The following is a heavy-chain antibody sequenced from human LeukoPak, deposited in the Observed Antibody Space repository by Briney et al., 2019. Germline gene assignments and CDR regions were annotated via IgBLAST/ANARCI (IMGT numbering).Heavy chain of an antibody. CDR3: ARVPNCSSTSCYRMDV. CDR1: GYTFTSYG. Sequence: ASVKVSCKASGYTFTSYGISWVRQAPGQGLEWMGWISAYNGNTNYAQKLQGRVTMTTDTSTSTAYMELGSLRSDDTAVYYCARVPNCSSTSCYRMDVWGKGTTVTVSS. J-gene: IGHJ6*04. V-gene: IGHV1-18*01. D-gene: IGHD2-2*01. CDR2: ISAYNGNT.